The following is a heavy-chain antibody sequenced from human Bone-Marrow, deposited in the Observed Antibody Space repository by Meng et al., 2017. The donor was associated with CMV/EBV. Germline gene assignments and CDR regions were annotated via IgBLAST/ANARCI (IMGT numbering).Heavy chain of an antibody. D-gene: IGHD2-21*01. CDR2: FDPEDGET. Sequence: ASVKVSCKASGGTFSSYAISWVRQAPGQGLEWMGGFDPEDGETIYAQKFQGRVTMTEDTSTDTAYMELSSLRSEDTAVYYCATGLSIPTYYYYGMAVWGQGTTVTGYS. CDR3: ATGLSIPTYYYYGMAV. CDR1: GGTFSSYA. J-gene: IGHJ6*01. V-gene: IGHV1-24*01.